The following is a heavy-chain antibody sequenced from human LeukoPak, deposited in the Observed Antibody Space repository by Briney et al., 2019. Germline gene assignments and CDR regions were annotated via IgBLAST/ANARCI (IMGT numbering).Heavy chain of an antibody. CDR2: FDPEDGET. Sequence: GASVKVSCKVSRYTLTELSMHWVRQAPGKGLEWMGGFDPEDGETIYAQKFQGRVTMTEDTSTDTAYMELSSLRSEDTAVYYCATVTMIQYWYFDLWGRGTLVTVSS. J-gene: IGHJ2*01. D-gene: IGHD3-22*01. CDR1: RYTLTELS. CDR3: ATVTMIQYWYFDL. V-gene: IGHV1-24*01.